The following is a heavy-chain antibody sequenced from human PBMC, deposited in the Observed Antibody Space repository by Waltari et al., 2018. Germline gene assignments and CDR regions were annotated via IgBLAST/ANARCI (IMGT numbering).Heavy chain of an antibody. V-gene: IGHV3-53*01. CDR1: GFNVFSNY. D-gene: IGHD5-12*01. CDR3: ARDRGASGYDFDY. Sequence: EVQLVESGGGLIQPGGSLRLSCAASGFNVFSNYMSWVRQAPGKGREGVSVIYSGGGTTSYADSVKGRFTISRDDSRNIVYLQMNSLRADDTAVYYCARDRGASGYDFDYWGQGVLVTVSS. CDR2: IYSGGGTT. J-gene: IGHJ4*02.